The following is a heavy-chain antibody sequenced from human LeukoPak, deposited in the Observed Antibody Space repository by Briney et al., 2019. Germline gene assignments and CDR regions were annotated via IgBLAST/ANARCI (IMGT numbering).Heavy chain of an antibody. D-gene: IGHD3-9*01. CDR1: GLTVSTNY. CDR2: IYSGGNT. V-gene: IGHV3-53*01. CDR3: AKGGYFDWFDI. Sequence: GESLRLSCAASGLTVSTNYMSWVRQSAEMGLEWVSIIYSGGNTYYADSVRGRFTISRDNSKNTLYLQMNSLRAEDAAVYYCAKGGYFDWFDIWGQGTMVTVSS. J-gene: IGHJ3*02.